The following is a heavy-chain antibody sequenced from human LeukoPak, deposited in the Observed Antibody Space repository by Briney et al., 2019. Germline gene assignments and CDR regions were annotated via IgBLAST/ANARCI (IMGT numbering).Heavy chain of an antibody. CDR2: IIPNFGTT. CDR1: GDTSRSYT. CDR3: ATETGSSGWFIYFDY. Sequence: GASVKVSCKVSGDTSRSYTISWVRQAPGQGLEWMGGIIPNFGTTTYAQMFQDRVTITADKSTSTAYMELSSLISEDTAVYYCATETGSSGWFIYFDYWGQGTLVTVSS. J-gene: IGHJ4*02. D-gene: IGHD3-22*01. V-gene: IGHV1-69*06.